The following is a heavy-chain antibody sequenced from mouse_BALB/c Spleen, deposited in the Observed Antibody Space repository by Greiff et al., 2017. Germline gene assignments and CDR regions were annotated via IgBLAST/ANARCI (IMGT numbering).Heavy chain of an antibody. D-gene: IGHD4-1*01. CDR1: GFSLTGYG. V-gene: IGHV2-6-7*01. J-gene: IGHJ1*01. Sequence: VQRVESGPGLVAPSQSLSITCTVSGFSLTGYGVNWVRQPPGKGLEWLGMIWGDGSTDYNSALKSRLSISKDNSKSQVFLKMNSLQTDDTARYYCARGLTGDYWYFDVWGAGTTVTVSS. CDR3: ARGLTGDYWYFDV. CDR2: IWGDGST.